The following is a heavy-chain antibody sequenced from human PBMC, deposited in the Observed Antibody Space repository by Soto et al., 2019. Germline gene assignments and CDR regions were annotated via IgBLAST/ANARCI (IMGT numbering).Heavy chain of an antibody. CDR2: ISYDGSNK. Sequence: QVQLVESGGGVVQPGRSLRLSCAASGFTFSSYGMHWVRQAPCKGLEWVAVISYDGSNKYYADSVKGRFTISRDNSKNTLYLQMNSLRAEDTAVYYCAKGNWNDYYYGMDVWGQGTTVTVSS. CDR1: GFTFSSYG. CDR3: AKGNWNDYYYGMDV. V-gene: IGHV3-30*18. J-gene: IGHJ6*02. D-gene: IGHD1-1*01.